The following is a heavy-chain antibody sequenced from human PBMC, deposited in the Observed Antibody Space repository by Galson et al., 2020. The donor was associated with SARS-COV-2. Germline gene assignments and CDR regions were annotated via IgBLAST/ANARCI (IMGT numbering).Heavy chain of an antibody. CDR3: ARDGLPFDY. J-gene: IGHJ4*02. V-gene: IGHV3-30*04. CDR1: GFTFRTYA. D-gene: IGHD2-15*01. Sequence: QAGGSLRLSCAASGFTFRTYAMHWVRQAPGKGLEWVAVISYGDSSEYYADSVKGRFTISRDESKDTLYLHMNSLKVDDTAVYYCARDGLPFDYWGQGTLVTVSS. CDR2: ISYGDSSE.